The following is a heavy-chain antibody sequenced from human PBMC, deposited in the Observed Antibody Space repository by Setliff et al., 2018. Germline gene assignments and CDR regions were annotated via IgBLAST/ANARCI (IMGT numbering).Heavy chain of an antibody. CDR2: ISGSGGTT. CDR3: AKAAGIAKTRAEFNYYYYYIDV. D-gene: IGHD6-13*01. Sequence: GGSLRLSCAASGFPFSGYAMSWVRQAPGKGLEWVSSISGSGGTTYYPGSVKGRFTISRDNSTNTVFLQINRLRAEDSARYYCAKAAGIAKTRAEFNYYYYYIDVWGKGTTVTVS. J-gene: IGHJ6*03. CDR1: GFPFSGYA. V-gene: IGHV3-23*01.